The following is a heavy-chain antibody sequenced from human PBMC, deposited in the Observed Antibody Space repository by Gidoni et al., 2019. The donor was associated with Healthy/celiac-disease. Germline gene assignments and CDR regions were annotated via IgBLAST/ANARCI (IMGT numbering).Heavy chain of an antibody. J-gene: IGHJ4*02. CDR3: ARVRTMTTPLDY. V-gene: IGHV4-34*01. Sequence: QVQLQQWGAGLLKPSETLSLTCAVYGGSFSGYYWSWIRQPPGKGLEWIGEINHSGSTNYNPSLKSRVTISVDTSKNQFSLKLSSVTAADTAVYYCARVRTMTTPLDYWGQGTLVTVSS. CDR2: INHSGST. CDR1: GGSFSGYY. D-gene: IGHD3-22*01.